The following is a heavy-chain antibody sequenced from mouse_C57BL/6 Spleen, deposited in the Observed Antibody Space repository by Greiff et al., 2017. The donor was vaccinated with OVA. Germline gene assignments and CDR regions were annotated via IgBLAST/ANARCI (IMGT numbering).Heavy chain of an antibody. J-gene: IGHJ4*01. CDR3: ARRSTVVAGDAMDY. CDR2: IDPNSGGT. CDR1: GYTFTSYW. D-gene: IGHD1-1*01. V-gene: IGHV1-72*01. Sequence: VQLQQPGAELVKPGASVKLSCKASGYTFTSYWMHWVKQRPGRGLEWIGRIDPNSGGTKYNEKFKSKATLTVDKPSSTAYMQLSSLTSEGSAVYYCARRSTVVAGDAMDYWGQGTSVTVSS.